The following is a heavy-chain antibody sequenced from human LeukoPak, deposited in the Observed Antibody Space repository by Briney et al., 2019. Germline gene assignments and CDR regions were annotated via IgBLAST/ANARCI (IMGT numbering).Heavy chain of an antibody. CDR1: GGFINNGDYY. CDR2: VYYSGST. D-gene: IGHD4-11*01. Sequence: SQTLSLTCTVSGGFINNGDYYWNWIRQPPGKGLEWIGYVYYSGSTNYNPSLKSRVTISIDTSKNQFSLKLSSVTAADTAVYYCARDYYSNFFLGLDPWAQGTLVTVSS. J-gene: IGHJ5*02. V-gene: IGHV4-30-4*08. CDR3: ARDYYSNFFLGLDP.